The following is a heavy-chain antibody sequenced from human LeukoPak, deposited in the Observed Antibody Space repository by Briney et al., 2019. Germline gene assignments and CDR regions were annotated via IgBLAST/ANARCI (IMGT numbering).Heavy chain of an antibody. CDR1: GFTFSDYY. Sequence: GGSLRLSCAASGFTFSDYYMSWIRQAPGKGLEWVSYISSSGSTIYYADSVKGRFTISRDNAKNSLYLQMSSLRAEDTAVYYCAGYSSGWFGSFDNWGQGTMVTVSS. CDR2: ISSSGSTI. V-gene: IGHV3-11*04. D-gene: IGHD6-19*01. CDR3: AGYSSGWFGSFDN. J-gene: IGHJ3*02.